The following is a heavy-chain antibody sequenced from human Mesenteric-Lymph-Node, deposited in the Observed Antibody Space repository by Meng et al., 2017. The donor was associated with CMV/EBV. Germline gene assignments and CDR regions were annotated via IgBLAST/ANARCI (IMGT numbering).Heavy chain of an antibody. CDR1: GFKFDAYA. V-gene: IGHV3-9*01. Sequence: GGSLRLSCAASGFKFDAYAMHWVRQAPGKGLEWVSGISWNSDRIGYADSVKGRFTISRDNAKNSLHLQMNSLRPDDTALYYCAKGRGYSSGWWTLDPWGQGTLVTVSS. CDR2: ISWNSDRI. D-gene: IGHD6-19*01. CDR3: AKGRGYSSGWWTLDP. J-gene: IGHJ5*02.